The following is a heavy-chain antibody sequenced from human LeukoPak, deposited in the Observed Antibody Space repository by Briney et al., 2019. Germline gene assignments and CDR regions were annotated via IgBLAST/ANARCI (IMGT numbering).Heavy chain of an antibody. CDR1: GDSVSSNSAA. CDR2: TYYRSKWYY. Sequence: SQTLSLTCAISGDSVSSNSAAWNWIRQSPSRGLERLGRTYYRSKWYYDYAVSVKSRITISPDTSKNQLSLQLNSVTPEDTAVYYCARDWDYGGKGDRFDSWGQGTLVTVSS. D-gene: IGHD4-23*01. CDR3: ARDWDYGGKGDRFDS. V-gene: IGHV6-1*01. J-gene: IGHJ5*01.